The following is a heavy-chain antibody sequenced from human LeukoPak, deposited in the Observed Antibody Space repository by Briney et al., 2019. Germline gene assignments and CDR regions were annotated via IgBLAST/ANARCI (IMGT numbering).Heavy chain of an antibody. D-gene: IGHD6-19*01. J-gene: IGHJ4*02. V-gene: IGHV3-48*02. CDR3: ARAVKQWLVPDG. CDR2: ITTGSSTI. Sequence: PGGSLRLSCAASGFTFSTYSMNWVRLAPGKGLEWVSYITTGSSTIYYTDSVEGRFTISRDNSKDTLYLQMNSLRDEDTAVYYCARAVKQWLVPDGWGQGTLVTVSS. CDR1: GFTFSTYS.